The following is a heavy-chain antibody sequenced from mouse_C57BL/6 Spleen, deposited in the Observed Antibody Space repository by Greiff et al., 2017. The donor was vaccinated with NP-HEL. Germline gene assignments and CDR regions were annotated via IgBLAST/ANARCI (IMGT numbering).Heavy chain of an antibody. Sequence: VQLQQSGPELVKPGASVKISCKASGYAFSSSWMNWVKQRPGKGLEWIGRIYPGDGDTNYNGKFKGKATLTADKSSSTAYMQLSSLTSEDSAVYFCARSDSKAMDYWGQGTSVTVSS. D-gene: IGHD2-5*01. J-gene: IGHJ4*01. CDR2: IYPGDGDT. V-gene: IGHV1-82*01. CDR1: GYAFSSSW. CDR3: ARSDSKAMDY.